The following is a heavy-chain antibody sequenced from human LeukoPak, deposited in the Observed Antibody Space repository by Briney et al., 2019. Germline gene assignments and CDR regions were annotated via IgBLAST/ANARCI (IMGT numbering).Heavy chain of an antibody. CDR3: AKSPGGRHHN. CDR2: IYYNGNT. J-gene: IGHJ4*02. D-gene: IGHD3-16*01. CDR1: GGSISSSSTYQ. V-gene: IGHV4-39*01. Sequence: SETLSLTCTVSGGSISSSSTYQWGWIRQPPGKGLEWIGSIYYNGNTYYSPSLKSRVTISVDTSNNQFSLRLTSVTAADTAVYYCAKSPGGRHHNWGQGTLVTVSS.